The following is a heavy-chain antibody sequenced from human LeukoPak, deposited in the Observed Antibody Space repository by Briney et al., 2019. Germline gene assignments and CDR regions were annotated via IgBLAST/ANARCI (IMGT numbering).Heavy chain of an antibody. D-gene: IGHD6-6*01. CDR1: GSTLSNYA. CDR3: ARGGGASVSSLKY. Sequence: GGSLRLSCAASGSTLSNYAMSWVRQAPGEGLEWVSIISDSGGSTNYADSVKGRFTISRDNSKNTLYLQVNSLRVEDTAIYYCARGGGASVSSLKYWGQGTLVTVSS. J-gene: IGHJ4*02. CDR2: ISDSGGST. V-gene: IGHV3-23*01.